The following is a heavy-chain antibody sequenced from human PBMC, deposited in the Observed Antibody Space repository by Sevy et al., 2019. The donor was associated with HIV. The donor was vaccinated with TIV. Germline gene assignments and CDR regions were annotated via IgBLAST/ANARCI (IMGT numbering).Heavy chain of an antibody. V-gene: IGHV3-49*04. Sequence: GESLKISCRTSGFNFGDYAMSWVRQAPGKGPEWVGFIKNKGFGGTIEYAASVKGRFILSRDDSQGIAHLQMNSLKTEDTAMYYCTRGVAGTTFYWGQGTLVTVSS. J-gene: IGHJ4*02. CDR3: TRGVAGTTFY. CDR1: GFNFGDYA. D-gene: IGHD1-7*01. CDR2: IKNKGFGGTI.